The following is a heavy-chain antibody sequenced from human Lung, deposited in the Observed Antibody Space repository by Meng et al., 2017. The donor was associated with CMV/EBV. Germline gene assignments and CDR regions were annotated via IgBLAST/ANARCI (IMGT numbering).Heavy chain of an antibody. J-gene: IGHJ4*02. V-gene: IGHV1-2*04. CDR1: GYTFIDYH. D-gene: IGHD1-1*01. CDR3: ARAIVKNGKRQFDY. Sequence: QVQLAQSGAEVKEPGASVKLSCKTSGYTFIDYHIHWVRQAPGQGLEWMGWISPYNGDTIYARDFQGWVTMTRDTSNRTLYMEVSRLRFDDTAVYYCARAIVKNGKRQFDYWGQGTLGHRLL. CDR2: ISPYNGDT.